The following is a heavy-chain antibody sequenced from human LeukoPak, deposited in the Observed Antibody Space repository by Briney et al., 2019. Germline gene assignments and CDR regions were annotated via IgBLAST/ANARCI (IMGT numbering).Heavy chain of an antibody. J-gene: IGHJ4*02. CDR3: ARGRPHGNDY. Sequence: GGSLRLSCAVPGFTFSGFWMSWSRQAPGKGLEWVASINSDGSEGYYADVVKGRFTISRDNAKNSLYLQINSLRAEDTAVYYCARGRPHGNDYWGQGTLVTVSS. D-gene: IGHD4-23*01. CDR2: INSDGSEG. V-gene: IGHV3-7*01. CDR1: GFTFSGFW.